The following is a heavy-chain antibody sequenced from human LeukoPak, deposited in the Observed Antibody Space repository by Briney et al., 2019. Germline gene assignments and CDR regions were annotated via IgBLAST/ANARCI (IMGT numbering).Heavy chain of an antibody. V-gene: IGHV3-7*01. CDR2: IKQDGSET. Sequence: GGSLRLSCAASGFAFSNCWMNWARQAPGKGLESVANIKQDGSETNYVDSVKGRFTISRDNAKNSLYLQMNSLRAEDTALYCCGSTNSFSYWGRGTLVTVSS. CDR1: GFAFSNCW. J-gene: IGHJ4*02. D-gene: IGHD2-15*01. CDR3: GSTNSFSY.